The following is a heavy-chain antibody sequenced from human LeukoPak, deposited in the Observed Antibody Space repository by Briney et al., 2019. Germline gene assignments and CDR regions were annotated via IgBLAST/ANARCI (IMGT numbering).Heavy chain of an antibody. V-gene: IGHV4-39*07. J-gene: IGHJ6*03. Sequence: SETLSLTCTVSGGSISSSSYYWGWIRQPPGKGLEWIGEINHSGSTNYNPSLKSRVTISVDTSKNQFSLKLSSVTAADTAVYYCARKGPGAYYYYYYMDVWGKGTTVTVSS. CDR3: ARKGPGAYYYYYYMDV. D-gene: IGHD1-14*01. CDR1: GGSISSSSYY. CDR2: INHSGST.